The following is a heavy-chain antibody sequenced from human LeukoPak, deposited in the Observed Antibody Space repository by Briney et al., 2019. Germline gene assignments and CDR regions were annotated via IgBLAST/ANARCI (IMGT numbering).Heavy chain of an antibody. CDR1: GFTFDRFT. J-gene: IGHJ4*02. Sequence: GRSLRLSCAASGFTFDRFTIHWVRQTPGKSLEWVSLINRRGHTFYADSVKGRFTISRDNSRNSVFLQMNSLRPEDTALYHCAKEVDCPSDCLFFHSWGQGTLVTVSS. D-gene: IGHD2-21*02. CDR3: AKEVDCPSDCLFFHS. V-gene: IGHV3-43*01. CDR2: INRRGHT.